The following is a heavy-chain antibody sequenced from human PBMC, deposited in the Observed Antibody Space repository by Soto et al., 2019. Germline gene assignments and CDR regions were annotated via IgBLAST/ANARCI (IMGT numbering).Heavy chain of an antibody. CDR3: TYDSSGYYPSGMDV. J-gene: IGHJ6*02. V-gene: IGHV1-18*01. Sequence: QVQLVQSGAEVKKPGASVKVSCKASGYTFTSYGISWVRQAPGQGLEWMGWISAYNDNTNYAQKLQGRVTMTTDTSTSTAYMELRSLRSDDTAVYYCTYDSSGYYPSGMDVWGQGTTVTVSS. CDR2: ISAYNDNT. CDR1: GYTFTSYG. D-gene: IGHD3-22*01.